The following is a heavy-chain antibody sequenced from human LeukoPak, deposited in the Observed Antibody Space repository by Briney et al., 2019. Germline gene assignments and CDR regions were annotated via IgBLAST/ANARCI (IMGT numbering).Heavy chain of an antibody. J-gene: IGHJ4*02. D-gene: IGHD2-21*01. CDR2: IDYSGST. V-gene: IGHV4-59*01. Sequence: SETLSLTCTVSGASISGFYWGCIRAPPGKGLEWIGYIDYSGSTNYNPSLKSRVTISVDTSKNQFSLKLSSVTAADTAVYSCARWHEGLDYWGQGTLVTVSS. CDR3: ARWHEGLDY. CDR1: GASISGFY.